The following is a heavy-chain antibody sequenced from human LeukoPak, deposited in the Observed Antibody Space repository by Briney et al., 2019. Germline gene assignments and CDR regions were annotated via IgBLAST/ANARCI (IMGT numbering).Heavy chain of an antibody. CDR1: GGTFSSYA. CDR2: IIPIFGTA. V-gene: IGHV1-69*13. CDR3: ASPLWFGELLLGY. D-gene: IGHD3-10*01. Sequence: SVKVSCKASGGTFSSYAISWVRQAPGQGLEWMGGIIPIFGTANYAQKFQGRVTITADESTSTAYMELSSLRSEDTAVYYCASPLWFGELLLGYWGQGTLVPVSS. J-gene: IGHJ4*02.